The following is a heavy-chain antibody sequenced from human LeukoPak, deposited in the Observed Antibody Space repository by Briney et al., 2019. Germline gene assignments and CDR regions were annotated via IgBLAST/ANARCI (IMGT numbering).Heavy chain of an antibody. J-gene: IGHJ4*02. CDR2: INSDGSST. V-gene: IGHV3-74*01. CDR3: GTGPYFYDGAAYDY. D-gene: IGHD3-22*01. CDR1: GFSSARVS. Sequence: RGSLSPSCTASGFSSARVSARWGSQAPGKGLVWVSRINSDGSSTSYADSVKGRFTISRDNAKNTTYLQMNSLRAEDTAVYYCGTGPYFYDGAAYDYWDQGTLVTVSS.